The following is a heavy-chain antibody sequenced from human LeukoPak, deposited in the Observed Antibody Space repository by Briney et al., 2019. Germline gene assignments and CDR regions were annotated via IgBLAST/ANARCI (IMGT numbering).Heavy chain of an antibody. Sequence: GGSLRLSCAASGFRFEDFAMFWVRQVSGKGLEWVSFISWSGAQLGYADFAEGRFTISRDNAKNSLYLELSGLRPEDTAMYFCAKAIAAVAGYDAFDIWGQGTMVTVSS. V-gene: IGHV3-9*01. J-gene: IGHJ3*02. CDR2: ISWSGAQL. CDR3: AKAIAAVAGYDAFDI. D-gene: IGHD6-19*01. CDR1: GFRFEDFA.